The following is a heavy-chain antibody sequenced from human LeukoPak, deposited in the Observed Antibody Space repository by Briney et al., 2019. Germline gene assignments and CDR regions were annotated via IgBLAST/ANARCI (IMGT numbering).Heavy chain of an antibody. D-gene: IGHD5-12*01. CDR1: GYTFTSYG. V-gene: IGHV1-18*01. CDR2: ISAYNGNT. Sequence: GASVKVSCKASGYTFTSYGISWVRQAPGQGLEWMGWISAYNGNTNYAQKLQGRVTMTTDTSTSTAYMELRSLRSDDTAVYYCARDRRRLPRASGWYFDLWGRGTLVTVSS. CDR3: ARDRRRLPRASGWYFDL. J-gene: IGHJ2*01.